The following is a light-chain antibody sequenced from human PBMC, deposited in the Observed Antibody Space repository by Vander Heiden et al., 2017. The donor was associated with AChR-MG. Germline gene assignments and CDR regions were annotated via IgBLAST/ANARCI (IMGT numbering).Light chain of an antibody. J-gene: IGKJ1*01. V-gene: IGKV1-5*03. CDR1: HRINRW. Sequence: DIQMPQSPSTLSASVRDSVPISCRASHRINRWLGWYQQKPEKAPKILIYKASTAKRGVASRFSGSGSGTEFTLTSTGLQHDDFANYYLQQHNDHWTFGQGTKVEIK. CDR2: KAS. CDR3: QQHNDHWT.